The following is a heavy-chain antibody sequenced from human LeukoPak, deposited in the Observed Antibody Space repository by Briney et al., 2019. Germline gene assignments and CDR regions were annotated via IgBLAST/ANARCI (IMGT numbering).Heavy chain of an antibody. Sequence: ASVKVSCKASGYTFTSCGISWVRQAPGQGLEWMGWISAYNGNTNYAQKLQGRVTMTTDTSTSTAYMELRSLRSDDTAVYYCASGDSSGWYEYDAFDIWGQGTMVTVSS. D-gene: IGHD6-19*01. CDR3: ASGDSSGWYEYDAFDI. J-gene: IGHJ3*02. CDR1: GYTFTSCG. V-gene: IGHV1-18*01. CDR2: ISAYNGNT.